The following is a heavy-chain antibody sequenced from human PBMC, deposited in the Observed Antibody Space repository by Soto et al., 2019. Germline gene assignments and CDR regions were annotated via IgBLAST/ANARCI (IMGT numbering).Heavy chain of an antibody. CDR1: GGTFSTYA. CDR2: IIPIFNTA. CDR3: ARQMVNSGWYYGNWFDP. D-gene: IGHD6-19*01. J-gene: IGHJ5*02. Sequence: ASVKVSCKVSGGTFSTYAISWVRQAPGKGLEWMGGIIPIFNTAKYAQKFQGRVTITADKSTSTAHMELSSLRSEDTAVYYCARQMVNSGWYYGNWFDPWGQGTLVTVSS. V-gene: IGHV1-69*06.